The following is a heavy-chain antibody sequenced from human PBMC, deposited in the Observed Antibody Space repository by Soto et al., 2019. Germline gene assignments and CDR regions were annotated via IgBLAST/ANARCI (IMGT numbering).Heavy chain of an antibody. Sequence: GGSLRLSCAASGFTFSNAWMSWVRQAPGKGLEWVGRIKSKTDGGTTDYAAPVKGRFTISRDDSKNTLYLQMNSLKTEDTAVYYCTTGLRNIPRLYYYGMDVWGQGTTVTVSS. CDR3: TTGLRNIPRLYYYGMDV. V-gene: IGHV3-15*01. CDR1: GFTFSNAW. CDR2: IKSKTDGGTT. J-gene: IGHJ6*02.